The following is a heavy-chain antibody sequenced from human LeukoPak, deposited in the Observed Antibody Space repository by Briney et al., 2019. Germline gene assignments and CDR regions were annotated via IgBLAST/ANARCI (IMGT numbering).Heavy chain of an antibody. D-gene: IGHD3-16*02. Sequence: GGYLRLSCAVSGFTFSSYWMSWVRQAPGRGLEWVGNIKEDGSEKYYVDSVKGRFTISRDNAKNSLYLQMKSLRAEDTAVYYCARDSLETDIDYWGQGTLVTVSS. J-gene: IGHJ4*02. CDR2: IKEDGSEK. V-gene: IGHV3-7*01. CDR1: GFTFSSYW. CDR3: ARDSLETDIDY.